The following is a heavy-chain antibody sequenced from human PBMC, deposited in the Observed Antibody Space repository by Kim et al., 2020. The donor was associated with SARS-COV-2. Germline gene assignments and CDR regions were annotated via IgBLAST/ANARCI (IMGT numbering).Heavy chain of an antibody. D-gene: IGHD6-19*01. CDR2: AYYIGNT. CDR1: GGSLSSSSYY. J-gene: IGHJ2*01. V-gene: IGHV4-39*01. Sequence: SETLSLTCTVSGGSLSSSSYYWGWIRQPPGKGLEWIGTAYYIGNTYYNTSLKSRVTISVDTSKNQFSLKLGSMTAADTAAYYCSRRQSYSSGWYV. CDR3: SRRQSYSSGWYV.